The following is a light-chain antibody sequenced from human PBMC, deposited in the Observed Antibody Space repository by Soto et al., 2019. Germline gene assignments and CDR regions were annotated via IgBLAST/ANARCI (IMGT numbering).Light chain of an antibody. J-gene: IGLJ1*01. V-gene: IGLV2-14*01. CDR3: SSYTSSTAYV. CDR1: SSDVGGYNY. Sequence: QSVLTHPASVSGSPGQSITISCTGTSSDVGGYNYVSWYQLHPGKAPKLMVYEVSNRPSGVSNRFSGSKSGNTASLTISGLQAEEEADYYCSSYTSSTAYVFGTGPKVTV. CDR2: EVS.